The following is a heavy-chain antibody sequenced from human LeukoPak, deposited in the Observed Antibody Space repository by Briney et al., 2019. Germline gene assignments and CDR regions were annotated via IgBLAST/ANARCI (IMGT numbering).Heavy chain of an antibody. CDR2: IKQDGSEK. CDR3: AREGPGVTTSIDY. Sequence: GGSLRLSCAASGFTFSSYWMSWVRQAPGKGLEWVANIKQDGSEKYYVDSVKGRFTISRDNAKNSLYLQMNSLRAEDTAVYYCAREGPGVTTSIDYWGQGTLVTVSS. CDR1: GFTFSSYW. J-gene: IGHJ4*02. V-gene: IGHV3-7*01. D-gene: IGHD4-17*01.